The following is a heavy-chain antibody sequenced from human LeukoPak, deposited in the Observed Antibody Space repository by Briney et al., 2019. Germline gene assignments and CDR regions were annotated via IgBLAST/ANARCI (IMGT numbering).Heavy chain of an antibody. CDR1: GFSISTYG. V-gene: IGHV3-33*08. D-gene: IGHD6-13*01. CDR2: IWYDGSNK. CDR3: ARDYYSSSWYEQGLHYFDP. Sequence: GGSLRLSCAASGFSISTYGMHWVRQAPGKGLEWVAVIWYDGSNKYYADSVKGRFTISRDNSKNTLYLQMNSLRAEDTAVYYCARDYYSSSWYEQGLHYFDPWGQGTLVTVSS. J-gene: IGHJ5*02.